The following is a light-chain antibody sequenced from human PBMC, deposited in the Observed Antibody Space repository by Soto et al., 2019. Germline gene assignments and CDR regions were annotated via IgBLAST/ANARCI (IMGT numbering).Light chain of an antibody. V-gene: IGKV3-20*01. CDR1: QRITNND. Sequence: EIVLTQSPGTLSLSPGDRATLSCRASQRITNNDLAWFQQKPGQSPRLLIYDVATRAPGTPDRFGGSGSGTDFTLTISSLEPEDFALYHCLQYDTSPLTFGGGTKLEI. CDR2: DVA. J-gene: IGKJ4*01. CDR3: LQYDTSPLT.